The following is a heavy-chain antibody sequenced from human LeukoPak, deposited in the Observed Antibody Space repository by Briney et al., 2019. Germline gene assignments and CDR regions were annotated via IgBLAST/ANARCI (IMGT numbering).Heavy chain of an antibody. J-gene: IGHJ4*02. CDR2: MNPNSGNT. V-gene: IGHV1-8*01. Sequence: ASVKVSCTASGYTFTSYDINWVRQATGQGLEWMGWMNPNSGNTGYAQKFQGRVTMTRNTSISTAYMELSSLRSEDTAVYYCARGPRYCSSTSCYVLHDYWGQGTLVTVSS. D-gene: IGHD2-2*01. CDR3: ARGPRYCSSTSCYVLHDY. CDR1: GYTFTSYD.